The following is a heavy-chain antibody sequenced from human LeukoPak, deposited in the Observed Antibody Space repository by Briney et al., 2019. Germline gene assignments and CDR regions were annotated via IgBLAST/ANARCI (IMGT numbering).Heavy chain of an antibody. CDR2: IIPIFGTA. J-gene: IGHJ4*02. V-gene: IGHV1-69*06. D-gene: IGHD2-15*01. CDR1: GGTFSSYA. Sequence: GSSVKVSCKASGGTFSSYAISWVRQAPGQGLEWMGGIIPIFGTANYAQKFQGRVTITPDKSTSTAYMELSSLRSEDTAVYYCASTDLVVVAATTEYYFDYWGQGTLVTVSS. CDR3: ASTDLVVVAATTEYYFDY.